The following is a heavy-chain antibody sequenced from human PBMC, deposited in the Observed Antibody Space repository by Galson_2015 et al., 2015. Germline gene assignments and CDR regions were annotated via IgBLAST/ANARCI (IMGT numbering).Heavy chain of an antibody. CDR2: ISWNSGSI. CDR1: GFTFDDYA. V-gene: IGHV3-9*01. CDR3: TRQDY. J-gene: IGHJ4*02. Sequence: SLRLSCAASGFTFDDYAMHWVRQAPGKGLEWVSGISWNSGSIGYADSVKGRFTISRDNAKNSLYLQMNSLRAEDTALYHCTRQDYWGQGTLVTVSS.